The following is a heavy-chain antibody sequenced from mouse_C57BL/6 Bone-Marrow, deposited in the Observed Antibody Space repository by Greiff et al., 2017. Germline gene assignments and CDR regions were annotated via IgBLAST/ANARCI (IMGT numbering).Heavy chain of an antibody. CDR1: GFPITSGYY. CDR2: ITHSGET. D-gene: IGHD2-3*01. CDR3: AGDPDGYYYFDY. Sequence: QVQLQQSGPGLVKPSQSLFLTCSITGFPITSGYYWIWIRQSPGKPLEWMGYITHSGETFYNPSLQSPISITRETSKNQFFLQLNSVTTEDTAMYYCAGDPDGYYYFDYWGQGTTLTVSS. J-gene: IGHJ2*01. V-gene: IGHV12-3*01.